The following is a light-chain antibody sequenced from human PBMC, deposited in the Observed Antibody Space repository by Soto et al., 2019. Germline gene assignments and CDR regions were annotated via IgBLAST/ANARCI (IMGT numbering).Light chain of an antibody. CDR3: CSYGGSYV. V-gene: IGLV2-23*02. J-gene: IGLJ1*01. CDR1: SSDVGSYNL. Sequence: QSVLTQPASVSGSPGQSITISCTGTSSDVGSYNLVSWYQQHPGKAPKVMIYEVSKRPSGVSNRFSGSKSGNTASLTISGLKAEDEADYYCCSYGGSYVFGPGTKLTVL. CDR2: EVS.